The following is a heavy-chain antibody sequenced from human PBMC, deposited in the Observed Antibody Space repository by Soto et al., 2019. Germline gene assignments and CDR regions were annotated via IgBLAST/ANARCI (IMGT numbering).Heavy chain of an antibody. CDR1: GYRFTSYW. CDR2: IDPSDSYT. V-gene: IGHV5-10-1*01. Sequence: GESLKISCQGSGYRFTSYWISWVRQMPGKGLEWMGKIDPSDSYTNYSPSFQGHVTISTDKSISTAYLQWSSLKASDTAMYYCARHRGNLYDSSGYYWDVWGQGNAVXV. CDR3: ARHRGNLYDSSGYYWDV. J-gene: IGHJ6*02. D-gene: IGHD3-22*01.